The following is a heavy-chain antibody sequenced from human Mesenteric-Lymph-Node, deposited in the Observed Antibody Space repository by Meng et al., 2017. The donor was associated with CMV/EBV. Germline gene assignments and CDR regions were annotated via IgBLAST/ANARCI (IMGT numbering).Heavy chain of an antibody. CDR2: VYFGGNT. CDR1: GDSVRSSYYC. CDR3: ARRSALLPNWFDP. V-gene: IGHV4-39*01. Sequence: VSGDSVRSSYYCWGWIRQPPGRGLVWIGNVYFGGNTYYNPSLKSRVTVSIEPSKNQVSLKVTSVTAADTAVYYCARRSALLPNWFDPWGQGALVTVSS. D-gene: IGHD2-15*01. J-gene: IGHJ5*02.